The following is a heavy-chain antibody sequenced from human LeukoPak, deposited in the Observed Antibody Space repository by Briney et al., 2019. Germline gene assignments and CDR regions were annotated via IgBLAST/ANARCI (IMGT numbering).Heavy chain of an antibody. Sequence: PSETLSLTCTVSGGSISSYYWSWIRQPAGKGLEWIGRIHTSGSTDYNPSLKSRVTMSVDTSKKQSSLRLSSVTAADTAMHYCAREGSMTSRPFVSIDYWGQGTLVTVSS. CDR3: AREGSMTSRPFVSIDY. CDR1: GGSISSYY. V-gene: IGHV4-4*07. J-gene: IGHJ4*02. D-gene: IGHD6-6*01. CDR2: IHTSGST.